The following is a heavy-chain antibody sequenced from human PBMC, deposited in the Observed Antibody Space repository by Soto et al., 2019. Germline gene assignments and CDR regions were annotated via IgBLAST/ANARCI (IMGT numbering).Heavy chain of an antibody. CDR3: KVGVGAFDI. D-gene: IGHD3-10*01. CDR2: IRSKAYGGTT. J-gene: IGHJ3*02. V-gene: IGHV3-49*04. Sequence: AGGSLRLSCTASGFTFGDYAMSWVRQAPGKGLEWVGFIRSKAYGGTTEYAASVKGRFTISRDDSKSIAYLQMNSLKTEDTAVYHCKVGVGAFDIWGQGTMVTVS. CDR1: GFTFGDYA.